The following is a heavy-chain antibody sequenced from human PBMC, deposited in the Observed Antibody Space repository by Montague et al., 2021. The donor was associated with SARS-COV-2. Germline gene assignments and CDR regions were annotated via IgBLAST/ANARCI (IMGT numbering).Heavy chain of an antibody. V-gene: IGHV4-4*07. Sequence: SETLSLTCTVSGGSISNYYWSWIWQPAGKGLEWIGRIYSSGSTNXXPSLKSRISMSVDTSKNQFSLELSSVTAADTAIYYCARDYSHCSGGSCVFDYWGQGTLVTVSS. J-gene: IGHJ4*02. CDR3: ARDYSHCSGGSCVFDY. CDR2: IYSSGST. D-gene: IGHD2-15*01. CDR1: GGSISNYY.